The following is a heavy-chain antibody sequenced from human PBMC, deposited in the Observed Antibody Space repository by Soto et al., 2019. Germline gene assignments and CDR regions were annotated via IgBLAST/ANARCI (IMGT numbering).Heavy chain of an antibody. J-gene: IGHJ4*02. Sequence: EVQLVETGGGLIQPGGSLRLSCAASGFTVSNNYMSCVRQAPGKGLEWVSLIYSGGSTYYADSVKGRFTISRDNSKNTLYLQMNSLRAQDTAVYYCATYSSLDYWGQGTVVTVSS. CDR2: IYSGGST. D-gene: IGHD6-13*01. CDR1: GFTVSNNY. CDR3: ATYSSLDY. V-gene: IGHV3-53*02.